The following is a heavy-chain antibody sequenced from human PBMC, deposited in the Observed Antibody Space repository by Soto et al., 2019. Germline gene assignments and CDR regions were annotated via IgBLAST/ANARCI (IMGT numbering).Heavy chain of an antibody. CDR2: IFHSGST. CDR3: ARVYSGSYSDS. CDR1: GASITSNNW. D-gene: IGHD1-26*01. V-gene: IGHV4-4*02. Sequence: QVQLQESGPGLVKPSGTLSLTCAVSGASITSNNWWSWVRQPPGKGLEWIGEIFHSGSTYYNPSLKTRLTISVAKSKNQCSLKLSSVTAADTAVYYCARVYSGSYSDSWGRGTLVTVSS. J-gene: IGHJ4*02.